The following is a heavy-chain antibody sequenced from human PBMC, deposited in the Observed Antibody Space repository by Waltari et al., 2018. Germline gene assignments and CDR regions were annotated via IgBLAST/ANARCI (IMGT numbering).Heavy chain of an antibody. CDR3: AREDHGGNSGYFDY. Sequence: QVQLQESGPGLVKPSQTLSLTCTVSGGSISSGGYYWSWIRQQPGKGLEWIGYINYSGGTSYKPSLKGGVTISVDTAKTQYSLTLSSVTAAETAVYYCAREDHGGNSGYFDYWRQGTLVTVSS. CDR2: INYSGGT. D-gene: IGHD2-21*02. V-gene: IGHV4-31*03. J-gene: IGHJ4*02. CDR1: GGSISSGGYY.